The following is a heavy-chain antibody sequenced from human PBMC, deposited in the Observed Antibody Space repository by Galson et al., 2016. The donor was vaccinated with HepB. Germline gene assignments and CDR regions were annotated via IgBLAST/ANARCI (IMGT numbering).Heavy chain of an antibody. CDR1: GFIFSDYG. D-gene: IGHD3-16*01. CDR2: VWHDGSNI. Sequence: SLRLSCAASGFIFSDYGMHWVRQAPGKGLEWVAVVWHDGSNINYVDSVKGRFTISRDIFKNTLDLQMNSLRAEETAVYYCAKETSNWGQYYFDYWGQGTLVSVSA. J-gene: IGHJ4*02. CDR3: AKETSNWGQYYFDY. V-gene: IGHV3-33*06.